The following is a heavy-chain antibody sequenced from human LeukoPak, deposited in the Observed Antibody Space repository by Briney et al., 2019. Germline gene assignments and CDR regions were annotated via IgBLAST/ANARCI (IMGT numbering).Heavy chain of an antibody. J-gene: IGHJ6*02. D-gene: IGHD6-19*01. CDR1: GFTFSSYW. CDR2: INSDGSST. V-gene: IGHV3-74*01. CDR3: AKDTGAVAGTRYYYYGMDV. Sequence: PGGSLRLSCVASGFTFSSYWMHWVRQAPGKGLVWVSRINSDGSSTSYAVSVKGRFTISRDNAKNTLYLQMNSLRAEDTAVYYCAKDTGAVAGTRYYYYGMDVWGQGTTVTVSS.